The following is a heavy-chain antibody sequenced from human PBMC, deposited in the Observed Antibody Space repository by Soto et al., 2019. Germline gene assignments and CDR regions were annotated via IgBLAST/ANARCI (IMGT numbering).Heavy chain of an antibody. J-gene: IGHJ4*02. Sequence: QLQLQESGPGLVKPSETLSLTCTVSGGSVSISSYYWGWIRQPPGKGLEWIGSIYSTGSTYYNPSLKSRVTISVDTSKNQFSLKLSSVTAADTAVYYCARGRYRYGPFDYWGQGTLVTVSS. D-gene: IGHD3-10*01. V-gene: IGHV4-39*01. CDR1: GGSVSISSYY. CDR2: IYSTGST. CDR3: ARGRYRYGPFDY.